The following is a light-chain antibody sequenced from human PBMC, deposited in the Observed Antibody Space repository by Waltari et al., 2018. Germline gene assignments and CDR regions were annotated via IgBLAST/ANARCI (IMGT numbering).Light chain of an antibody. J-gene: IGLJ1*01. Sequence: QSALTQPAPVSGSPGQSITLSCPGSRIDVESYNLVSWFQQKPGKAPKLIIYEVNKRPSGVSYRFSGSKSGNTASLTISGLQADDEADYYCCSYAGTSIYVFGSGTKVTV. CDR1: RIDVESYNL. CDR2: EVN. CDR3: CSYAGTSIYV. V-gene: IGLV2-23*02.